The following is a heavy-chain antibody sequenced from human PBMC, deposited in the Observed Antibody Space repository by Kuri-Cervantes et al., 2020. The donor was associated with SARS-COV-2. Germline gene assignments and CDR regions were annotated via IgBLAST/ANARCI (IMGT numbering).Heavy chain of an antibody. CDR1: GFTFKNYD. J-gene: IGHJ3*02. CDR3: ARDLIFVAYNRGTGAFDI. CDR2: ISSDGTNK. D-gene: IGHD3-10*01. V-gene: IGHV3-30-3*01. Sequence: GESLKISCAASGFTFKNYDMHWVRQAPGKGLEWVALISSDGTNKLQAGSVKGRFTISRDDSKNTLYLQMNSLRAEDTALYYCARDLIFVAYNRGTGAFDIWGQGTMVTVSS.